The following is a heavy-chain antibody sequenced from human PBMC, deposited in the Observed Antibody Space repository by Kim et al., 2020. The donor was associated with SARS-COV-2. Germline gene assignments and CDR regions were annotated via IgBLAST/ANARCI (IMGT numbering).Heavy chain of an antibody. V-gene: IGHV3-23*01. Sequence: GGSLRLSCAASGFTISTYPMSWVRQAAGRGLEWVSGITGSGGTTDYADSVKGRFTISRDNSKNTLYLQMNSLRAEDTAVYYCARSLIETVVVPSSLGSWGQGTLVTVSS. J-gene: IGHJ5*02. CDR2: ITGSGGTT. D-gene: IGHD2-2*01. CDR1: GFTISTYP. CDR3: ARSLIETVVVPSSLGS.